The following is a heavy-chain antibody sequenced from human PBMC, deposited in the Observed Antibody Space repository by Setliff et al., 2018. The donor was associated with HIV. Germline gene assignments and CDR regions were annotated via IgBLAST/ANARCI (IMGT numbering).Heavy chain of an antibody. J-gene: IGHJ1*01. D-gene: IGHD3-22*01. V-gene: IGHV1-2*02. CDR3: ARGGGSSYLYHSRGSEYFQY. CDR2: INPKFGGT. Sequence: RASVKVSCKASGYSFTDYYFHWVRQAPGQGLEWMGWINPKFGGTLYAQNFRGRVTMTRDVSISTAYMELSSLTSEDTAVYYCARGGGSSYLYHSRGSEYFQYWGQGALVTVSS. CDR1: GYSFTDYY.